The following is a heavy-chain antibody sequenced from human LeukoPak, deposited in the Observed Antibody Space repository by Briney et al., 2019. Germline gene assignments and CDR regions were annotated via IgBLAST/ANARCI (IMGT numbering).Heavy chain of an antibody. V-gene: IGHV3-43*02. D-gene: IGHD3-22*01. J-gene: IGHJ1*01. CDR3: AFDYYDSSGYYYVPYFQH. CDR1: GFTFDDYA. CDR2: ISGDGGST. Sequence: GGSLRLSCAASGFTFDDYAMHWARQAPGKGLEWVSLISGDGGSTYYADSVKGRFTISRDNSKNSLYLQMNSLRTEDTALYYCAFDYYDSSGYYYVPYFQHWGQGTLVTVSS.